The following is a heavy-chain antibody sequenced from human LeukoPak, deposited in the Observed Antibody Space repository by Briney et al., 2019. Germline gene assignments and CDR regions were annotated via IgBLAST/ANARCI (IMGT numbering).Heavy chain of an antibody. CDR1: GFTFSSYG. CDR2: ISYDGSNK. J-gene: IGHJ4*02. Sequence: GGSLRLSCAASGFTFSSYGMHWVRQAPGKGLEWVAVISYDGSNKYYADSVKGRFTISRDNSKNTLYLQMNSLRAEDTAVYYCAKDESSILWFGYDKYHFDYWGQGTLVTVSS. D-gene: IGHD3-10*01. V-gene: IGHV3-30*18. CDR3: AKDESSILWFGYDKYHFDY.